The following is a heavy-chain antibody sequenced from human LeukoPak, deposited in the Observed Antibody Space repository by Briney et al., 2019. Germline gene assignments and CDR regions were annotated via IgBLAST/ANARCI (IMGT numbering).Heavy chain of an antibody. CDR3: AKDRRNVFDY. Sequence: GRSLRLSCSASGFTFDDYAMHWLRQAPGKGLEWVSGISGNSGSIGYADSVKGRFTISRDNAKNSLYLQMNSLRAENTALYYCAKDRRNVFDYWGQGTLVTVSS. CDR1: GFTFDDYA. CDR2: ISGNSGSI. D-gene: IGHD1-14*01. J-gene: IGHJ4*02. V-gene: IGHV3-9*01.